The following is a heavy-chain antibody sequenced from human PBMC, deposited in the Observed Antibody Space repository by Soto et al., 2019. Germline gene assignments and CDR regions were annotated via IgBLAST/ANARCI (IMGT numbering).Heavy chain of an antibody. CDR2: IYHSGST. CDR3: ASFRVFGYRGSSSWDEMFDN. J-gene: IGHJ4*02. D-gene: IGHD6-13*01. V-gene: IGHV4-30-2*01. Sequence: SVTLSLTCAVSGGSISSGGYSWSWIRQPPGKGLEWIGYIYHSGSTYYNQSLKSRVTISVDRPKNPFSLKLSSVTAADTAVYYCASFRVFGYRGSSSWDEMFDNWGRGILVTVSS. CDR1: GGSISSGGYS.